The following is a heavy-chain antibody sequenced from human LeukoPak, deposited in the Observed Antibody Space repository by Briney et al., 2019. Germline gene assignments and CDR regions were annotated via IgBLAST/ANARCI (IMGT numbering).Heavy chain of an antibody. V-gene: IGHV3-23*01. CDR3: ARESPVAATGRSWFDS. D-gene: IGHD6-13*01. J-gene: IGHJ5*01. CDR1: GFTFSSYA. CDR2: ITGGGSTT. Sequence: PGGSLRLSCAASGFTFSSYAMSWVRQAPGKGLEWVSTITGGGSTTYYADSVKGRFTISRDNSKNTLYLQMNNLRAEDTALYYCARESPVAATGRSWFDSWGQGTLVTVSS.